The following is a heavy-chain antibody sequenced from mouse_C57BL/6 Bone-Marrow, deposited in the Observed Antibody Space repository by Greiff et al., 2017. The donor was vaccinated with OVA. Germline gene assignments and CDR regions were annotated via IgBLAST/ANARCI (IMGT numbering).Heavy chain of an antibody. V-gene: IGHV1-9*01. CDR1: GFNIKDDY. J-gene: IGHJ4*01. D-gene: IGHD2-4*01. CDR3: AYDYDGFGAMDY. CDR2: ILPGSGST. Sequence: VQLQQSGAELVRPGASVKLSCTASGFNIKDDYMHWVKQRPGHGLEWIGEILPGSGSTNYNEKFKGKATFTADTSSNTAYMQLSSLTTEDSAIYYCAYDYDGFGAMDYWGQGTSVTVSS.